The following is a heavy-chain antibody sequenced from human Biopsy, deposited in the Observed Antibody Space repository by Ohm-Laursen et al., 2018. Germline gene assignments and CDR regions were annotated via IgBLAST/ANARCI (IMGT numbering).Heavy chain of an antibody. CDR1: GYTFTSYE. CDR3: ARGRNPVWFGEDIDY. J-gene: IGHJ4*02. Sequence: AASVKVSCKASGYTFTSYEINWVRQATGQGLEWMGWMNPNSGNTGYAQKFQGRVTMTRNTSISTAYMEVSSLRSEDTAVYYCARGRNPVWFGEDIDYWGQGTPVTVSS. V-gene: IGHV1-8*01. CDR2: MNPNSGNT. D-gene: IGHD3-10*01.